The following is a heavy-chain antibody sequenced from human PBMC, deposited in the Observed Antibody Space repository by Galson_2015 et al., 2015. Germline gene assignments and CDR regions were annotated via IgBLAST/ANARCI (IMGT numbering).Heavy chain of an antibody. V-gene: IGHV3-7*01. Sequence: SLRLSCAASGFTFSSYWMSWVRQAPGKGLEWVANIKQDGSEKYYVDSVKGRFTISRDNAKNSLYLQMNSLRAEDTAVYYCARDRGYCSSTSCPKPFDYWGQGTLVTVSS. D-gene: IGHD2-2*01. CDR1: GFTFSSYW. CDR2: IKQDGSEK. CDR3: ARDRGYCSSTSCPKPFDY. J-gene: IGHJ4*02.